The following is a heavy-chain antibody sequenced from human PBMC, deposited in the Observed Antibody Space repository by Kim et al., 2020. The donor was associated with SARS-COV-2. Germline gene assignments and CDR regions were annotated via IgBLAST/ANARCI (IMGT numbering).Heavy chain of an antibody. CDR2: IYYSGST. Sequence: SETLSLTCTVSGGSISSGGYYWSWIRQHPGKGLEWIGYIYYSGSTYYNPSLKSRVTISVDTSKNQFSLKLSSVTAADTAVYYCARVPPTTVTWGNWFDPWGQGTLVTVSS. J-gene: IGHJ5*02. CDR1: GGSISSGGYY. V-gene: IGHV4-31*03. CDR3: ARVPPTTVTWGNWFDP. D-gene: IGHD4-17*01.